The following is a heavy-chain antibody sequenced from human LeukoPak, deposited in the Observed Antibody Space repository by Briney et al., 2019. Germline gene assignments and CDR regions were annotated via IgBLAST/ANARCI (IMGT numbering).Heavy chain of an antibody. J-gene: IGHJ5*02. CDR2: ISSSGSTI. CDR1: GFTFSDYY. D-gene: IGHD3-3*01. Sequence: PGGSLRLSCAASGFTFSDYYMSWIRQAPGRGLEWVSYISSSGSTIYYADSVKGRFTISRDNAKNSLYLQMNSLRAEDTAVYYCARGYYDFWSGLSHFDPWGQGTLVTVSS. CDR3: ARGYYDFWSGLSHFDP. V-gene: IGHV3-11*01.